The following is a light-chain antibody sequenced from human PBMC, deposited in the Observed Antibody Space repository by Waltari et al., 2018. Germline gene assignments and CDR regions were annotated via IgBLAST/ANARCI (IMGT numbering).Light chain of an antibody. CDR1: QNVNRW. CDR3: QHYNGDSRT. Sequence: DIQMTQSPSTLSVSVGDRFTITCRASQNVNRWLAWYQQKPGKAPTLLISKASSLESGVPSRFSGSGSETEFTLTIRSLQADDFATYYCQHYNGDSRTFGQGTKVEIK. CDR2: KAS. J-gene: IGKJ1*01. V-gene: IGKV1-5*03.